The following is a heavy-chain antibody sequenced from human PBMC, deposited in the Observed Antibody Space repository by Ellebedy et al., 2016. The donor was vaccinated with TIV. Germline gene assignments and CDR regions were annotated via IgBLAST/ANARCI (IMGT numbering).Heavy chain of an antibody. V-gene: IGHV3-15*07. CDR1: GFTFSNAW. J-gene: IGHJ5*02. Sequence: PGGSLRLSCAASGFTFSNAWMNWVRQAPGKGLEWVGRIKSKTDGGTTDYAAPVKGRFTISRDDSKNTLYLQMNSLKTEDTAVYYCTTERGYYDYVWGSYRHNWFDPWGQGTLVTVSS. CDR3: TTERGYYDYVWGSYRHNWFDP. CDR2: IKSKTDGGTT. D-gene: IGHD3-16*02.